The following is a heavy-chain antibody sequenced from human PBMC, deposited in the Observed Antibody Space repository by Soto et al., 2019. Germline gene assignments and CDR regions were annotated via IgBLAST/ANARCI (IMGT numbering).Heavy chain of an antibody. CDR1: KFTFSSYA. CDR2: VSGSGGST. V-gene: IGHV3-23*01. D-gene: IGHD3-10*01. J-gene: IGHJ4*02. Sequence: GGSLRLSCAASKFTFSSYAMSWVRQAPGKGLEWVSGVSGSGGSTYYADSVKGRFTISRDNSKNTLYLQMNSLRAEDTAVYYCAKAVGNTMVRGVITLTYWGQGTLVTVSS. CDR3: AKAVGNTMVRGVITLTY.